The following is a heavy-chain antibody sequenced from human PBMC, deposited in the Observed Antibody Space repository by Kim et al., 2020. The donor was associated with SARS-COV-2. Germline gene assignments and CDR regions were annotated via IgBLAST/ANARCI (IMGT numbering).Heavy chain of an antibody. J-gene: IGHJ4*02. CDR1: GGSFSGYY. D-gene: IGHD3-16*01. CDR3: ASRFLNY. Sequence: SETLSLTCAVYGGSFSGYYWSWIRQPPGKGLEWIGEINHSGSTNYNPSLKSRVTISVDTSKNQFSLKLSSVTAADTAVYYCASRFLNYWGQGTLVTVSS. V-gene: IGHV4-34*01. CDR2: INHSGST.